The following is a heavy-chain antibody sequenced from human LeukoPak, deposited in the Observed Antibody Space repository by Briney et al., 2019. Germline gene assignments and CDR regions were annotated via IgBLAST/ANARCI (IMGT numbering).Heavy chain of an antibody. CDR1: GGSFSGYY. Sequence: SETLSLTCAVYGGSFSGYYWSWIRQPPGKGLEWIGEINHSGSTNYNPSLKSRVTISVDTSKNQFSLKLSSVTAADTAVYYCGRGKAARLLTSPTRDVGAKGPTVTAPS. CDR2: INHSGST. J-gene: IGHJ6*03. CDR3: GRGKAARLLTSPTRDV. V-gene: IGHV4-34*01. D-gene: IGHD6-6*01.